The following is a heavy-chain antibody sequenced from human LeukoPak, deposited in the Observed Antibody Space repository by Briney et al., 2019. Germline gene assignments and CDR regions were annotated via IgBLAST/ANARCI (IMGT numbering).Heavy chain of an antibody. D-gene: IGHD2-8*01. Sequence: PGGSLRLSCAASGFTFSSYWMSWVRQAPGKGLEWVANIKQDGSEKYYVDSVKGRFTISRDNAKNSLYLQMNSLRAEDTAVYYCARAPTYCTNGVCYNSRFDYWCQGTLVTVSS. J-gene: IGHJ4*02. V-gene: IGHV3-7*01. CDR2: IKQDGSEK. CDR1: GFTFSSYW. CDR3: ARAPTYCTNGVCYNSRFDY.